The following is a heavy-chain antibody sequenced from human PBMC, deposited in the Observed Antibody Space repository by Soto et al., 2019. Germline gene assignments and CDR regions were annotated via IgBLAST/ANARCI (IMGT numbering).Heavy chain of an antibody. CDR3: ARQIGTWLGVITTFDY. CDR2: VYHSGST. CDR1: GGSISSSGYS. V-gene: IGHV4-30-2*03. D-gene: IGHD3-10*01. J-gene: IGHJ4*02. Sequence: SETLSLTCAVSGGSISSSGYSWSWIRQPPGKGLEWVGYVYHSGSTYYNPSLKSRVTISVDTSKNLLSLNLNSVTAADTAVYYCARQIGTWLGVITTFDYWGQGTLITVSS.